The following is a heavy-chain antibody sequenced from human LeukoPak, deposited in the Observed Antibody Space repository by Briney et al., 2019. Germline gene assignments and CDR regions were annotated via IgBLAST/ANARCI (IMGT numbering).Heavy chain of an antibody. V-gene: IGHV5-51*01. J-gene: IGHJ5*02. CDR1: GYSFTSYW. CDR2: IYPGDSDT. Sequence: GESLKISCKGSGYSFTSYWIGWVRQMPGKGLEWMGIIYPGDSDTRYSPSFQGQVTISADKSISTAYLQWSSLKASDTAMYYCARSLIRGVRGRRTNWFDPWGQGTLVTVSS. CDR3: ARSLIRGVRGRRTNWFDP. D-gene: IGHD3-10*01.